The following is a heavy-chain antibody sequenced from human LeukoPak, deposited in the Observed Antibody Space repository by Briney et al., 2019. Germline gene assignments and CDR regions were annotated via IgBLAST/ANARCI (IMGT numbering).Heavy chain of an antibody. V-gene: IGHV4-59*01. J-gene: IGHJ6*03. Sequence: SETLSLTCTVSGGSISSYYWSWIRQPPGKGLEWIGYIYYSGSTNYNPSLKSRVTISVDTSKNQFSLKLSSVTAADTAVYYCARGDYGGNYYYYYYMDVWGKGTTVTISS. CDR1: GGSISSYY. CDR3: ARGDYGGNYYYYYYMDV. CDR2: IYYSGST. D-gene: IGHD4-23*01.